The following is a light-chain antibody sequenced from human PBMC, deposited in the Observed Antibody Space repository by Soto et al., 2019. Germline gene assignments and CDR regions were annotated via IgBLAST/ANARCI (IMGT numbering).Light chain of an antibody. V-gene: IGKV1-33*01. Sequence: DLQMPQSPSSLSASVGDRVTITCQASQDISNYLNWYQQKVGKAPKLLIYDASNLQTGVPSRFSGGGSGTNFTFTISSLQPEDFATYYCQQYDNFPLFGGGTKVEIK. J-gene: IGKJ4*01. CDR1: QDISNY. CDR3: QQYDNFPL. CDR2: DAS.